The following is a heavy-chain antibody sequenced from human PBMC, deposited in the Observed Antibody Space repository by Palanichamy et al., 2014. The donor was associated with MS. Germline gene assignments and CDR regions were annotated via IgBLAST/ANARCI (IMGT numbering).Heavy chain of an antibody. J-gene: IGHJ4*02. CDR3: ASRRRIYGDYSD. D-gene: IGHD4-17*01. V-gene: IGHV4-39*01. Sequence: QLQLQESGPGLVEPSETLSLTCTVSGGSISSSSYYWGWIRQPPGKGLEWIGTFYYTGSTYYNPSLKSRVTISVDTSKNQFSLKLSSVTAADTAVYYCASRRRIYGDYSDWGQGTLVTVSS. CDR2: FYYTGST. CDR1: GGSISSSSYY.